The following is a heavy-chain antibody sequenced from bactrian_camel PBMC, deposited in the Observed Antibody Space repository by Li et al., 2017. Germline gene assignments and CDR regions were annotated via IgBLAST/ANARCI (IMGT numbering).Heavy chain of an antibody. J-gene: IGHJ4*01. CDR2: IERDGST. CDR1: KYADKRVC. Sequence: HEQLVESGGGSVQAGGSLRLSCVASKYADKRVCIGWFRRAPGKEREEVARIERDGSTTYADSVKGRFTISLDKDLNTLFLHMYNLQPEDTAMYYCAANLRRYAPSLRRADYDYWGQGTQVTVS. V-gene: IGHV3S53*01. CDR3: AANLRRYAPSLRRADYDY. D-gene: IGHD1*01.